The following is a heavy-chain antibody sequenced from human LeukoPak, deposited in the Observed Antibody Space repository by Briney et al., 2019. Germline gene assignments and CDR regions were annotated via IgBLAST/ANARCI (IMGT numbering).Heavy chain of an antibody. D-gene: IGHD4-17*01. CDR1: GGSFSGYY. Sequence: SETLSLTCTVYGGSFSGYYWSWIRQPPGKGLEWIGEINHSGSTNYNPSLKSRVTISVDTSKNRSSLKLNSVTAADTAVYYCARVYGDYDNWFDPWGQGTLVTVSS. CDR3: ARVYGDYDNWFDP. J-gene: IGHJ5*02. V-gene: IGHV4-34*01. CDR2: INHSGST.